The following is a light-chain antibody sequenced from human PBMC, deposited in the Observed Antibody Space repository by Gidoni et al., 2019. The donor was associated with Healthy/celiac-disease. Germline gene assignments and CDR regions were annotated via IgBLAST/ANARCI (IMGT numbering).Light chain of an antibody. J-gene: IGLJ3*02. CDR2: EVS. CDR1: SSDVGSYNR. Sequence: QSALTQPPSVSGSPGQSVTISCTGTSSDVGSYNRVSWYQQPPGTAPKLMIDEVSNRPSGVPDRFSGSNSGNTASLTISGLQAEDEAYYYCSSYTSSSTWVFGGGTKLTVL. V-gene: IGLV2-18*02. CDR3: SSYTSSSTWV.